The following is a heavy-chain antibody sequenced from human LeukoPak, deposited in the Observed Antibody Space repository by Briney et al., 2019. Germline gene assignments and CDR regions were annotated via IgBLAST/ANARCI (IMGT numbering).Heavy chain of an antibody. CDR1: GYTLTSYG. CDR2: ISAYNGNT. J-gene: IGHJ3*02. D-gene: IGHD2-2*01. CDR3: ARDKWGYCSSTSCYGGFDAFDI. Sequence: ASVKVSCKASGYTLTSYGISWVRQAPGQGLGWMGWISAYNGNTNYAQKLQGRVTMTTDTSTSTAYMELRSLRSDNTAVYYCARDKWGYCSSTSCYGGFDAFDIWGQGTMVTVSS. V-gene: IGHV1-18*01.